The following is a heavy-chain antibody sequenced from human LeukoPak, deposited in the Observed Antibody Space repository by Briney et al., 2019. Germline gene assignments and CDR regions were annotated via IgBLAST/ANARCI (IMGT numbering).Heavy chain of an antibody. V-gene: IGHV3-20*04. D-gene: IGHD3-22*01. Sequence: GGSLRLSCTASGFTFEDYGMGWVRQGPGKGLEWVSGINWNGVREGYADSVKGRFTISRDNAEKSLYLQMNSLKVEDTGFYYCARGHDSSGFHAFDPWGQGTLVTVSS. CDR1: GFTFEDYG. CDR2: INWNGVRE. J-gene: IGHJ5*02. CDR3: ARGHDSSGFHAFDP.